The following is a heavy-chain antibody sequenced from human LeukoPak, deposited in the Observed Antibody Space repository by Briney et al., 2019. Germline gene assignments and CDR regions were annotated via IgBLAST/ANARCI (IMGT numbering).Heavy chain of an antibody. CDR1: GYTFTGYY. J-gene: IGHJ4*02. Sequence: ASVKVSCKASGYTFTGYYMHWVRQAPGQGLEWMEWINPNSGGTNYAQKFQGRVTMTRDTSISTAYMELSRLRSDDTAVYYCARGYCSSTSCPTGYWGQGTLVTVSS. CDR2: INPNSGGT. V-gene: IGHV1-2*02. D-gene: IGHD2-2*01. CDR3: ARGYCSSTSCPTGY.